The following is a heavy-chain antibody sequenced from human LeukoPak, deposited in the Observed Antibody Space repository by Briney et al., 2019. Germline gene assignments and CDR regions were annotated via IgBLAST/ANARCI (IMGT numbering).Heavy chain of an antibody. J-gene: IGHJ4*02. CDR3: TRGALGRQQLVHYYFDY. D-gene: IGHD6-13*01. CDR2: SRSKAYSGTT. Sequence: PGGSLRLSCTTSGFSFGDYAMSWVRQAPGKGLEWVGFSRSKAYSGTTEYAASVKGRFTVSRDYSKSIAYLQMDSLKTDDTAVYYCTRGALGRQQLVHYYFDYWGRGTLVTVSS. CDR1: GFSFGDYA. V-gene: IGHV3-49*04.